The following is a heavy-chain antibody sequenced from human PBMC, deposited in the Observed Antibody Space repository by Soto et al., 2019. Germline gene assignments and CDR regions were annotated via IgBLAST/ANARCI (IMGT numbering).Heavy chain of an antibody. CDR2: IYYSGST. CDR1: GGTISSSDYY. V-gene: IGHV4-39*01. J-gene: IGHJ6*02. Sequence: QLQLQESGPELVKPSETLSLTCTVSGGTISSSDYYWGWILQPPGKGLEWIGSIYYSGSTYYNPSLKSRVTISIDTSKNQFSLKLSSVTAADTAVYYCARPTSYYYYGMDVWGQGTTVTVSS. CDR3: ARPTSYYYYGMDV. D-gene: IGHD1-26*01.